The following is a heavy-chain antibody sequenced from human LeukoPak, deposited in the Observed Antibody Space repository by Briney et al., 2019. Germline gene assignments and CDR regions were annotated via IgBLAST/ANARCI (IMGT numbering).Heavy chain of an antibody. V-gene: IGHV1-18*01. Sequence: ASVKVSCKASGYTFTSYGISWVRQAPGQGLEWMGWISAYNGNTSYAQKLQGRVTMTTDTSTSTAYMELRSLRSDDTAVYYCARVYDEGSSPFDAFDIWGQGTMVTVSS. D-gene: IGHD2-2*01. CDR1: GYTFTSYG. CDR2: ISAYNGNT. CDR3: ARVYDEGSSPFDAFDI. J-gene: IGHJ3*02.